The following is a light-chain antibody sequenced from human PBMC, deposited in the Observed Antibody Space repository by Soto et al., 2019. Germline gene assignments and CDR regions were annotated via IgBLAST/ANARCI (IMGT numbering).Light chain of an antibody. V-gene: IGKV3-15*01. CDR2: GAS. Sequence: EIVMTQSPDTLSVSPGDRATLPCRASQTVSTNLAWYQQKPGQAPRLLIYGASTRATGVPDRFSGSGSRTEFTLTISSLQSEDFAVYYCQQYNSWPPLTFGQGTKVEIK. CDR3: QQYNSWPPLT. CDR1: QTVSTN. J-gene: IGKJ1*01.